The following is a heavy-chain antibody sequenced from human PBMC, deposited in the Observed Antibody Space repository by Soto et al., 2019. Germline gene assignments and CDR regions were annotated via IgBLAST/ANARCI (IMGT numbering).Heavy chain of an antibody. D-gene: IGHD4-17*01. Sequence: PSETLSLTCSVSGGSISSGPYSWGWIRQPPGKGLEWIGSIYYSGSTYYNPSLKSRVTISVDTSKNQFSLKLSSVTAADTAVYYCARSMTTVVTLDYWGQGTLVTVSS. CDR3: ARSMTTVVTLDY. CDR2: IYYSGST. CDR1: GGSISSGPYS. J-gene: IGHJ4*02. V-gene: IGHV4-39*01.